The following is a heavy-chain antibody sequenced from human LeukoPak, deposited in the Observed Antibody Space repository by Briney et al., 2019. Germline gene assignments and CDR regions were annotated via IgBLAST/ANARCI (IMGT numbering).Heavy chain of an antibody. Sequence: GGSLRLSCAASGFTFSSFWLGWVRQAPGKGLVWVSRINSDGSSTSYADSVKGRFTISRDNAKNTLYLQMNSLRAEDTAVYYCARYHDSSGSFDYWGQGTLVTVSS. CDR1: GFTFSSFW. J-gene: IGHJ4*02. CDR3: ARYHDSSGSFDY. CDR2: INSDGSST. D-gene: IGHD3-22*01. V-gene: IGHV3-74*01.